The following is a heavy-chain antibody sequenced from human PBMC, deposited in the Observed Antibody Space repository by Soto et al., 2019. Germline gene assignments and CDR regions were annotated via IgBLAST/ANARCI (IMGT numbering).Heavy chain of an antibody. J-gene: IGHJ3*02. CDR3: AREPMVRAAHGFDI. V-gene: IGHV1-2*02. CDR1: GYTFTGHY. Sequence: QVQLVQSGAEVKKPGASVKVSCKASGYTFTGHYMHWVRQAPGQGLEWMGWINPNSVGTNYPQKFQGRVTMTRDTSVSTAYMELSRLRSDGTAVYYCAREPMVRAAHGFDIWGQGTMVTVSS. CDR2: INPNSVGT. D-gene: IGHD3-10*01.